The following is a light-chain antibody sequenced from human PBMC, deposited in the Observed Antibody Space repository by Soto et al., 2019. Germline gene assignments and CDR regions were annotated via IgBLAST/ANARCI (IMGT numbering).Light chain of an antibody. CDR3: QHYNSYSEA. J-gene: IGKJ1*01. CDR1: QTISSW. CDR2: KAS. Sequence: DIQMTQSPSTLSASVGDRVTITCRASQTISSWLAWYQQKPRKAPKLLIYKASTLKSGVPSRFSGSGSGTEFTLTISSLQPDDFATYYCQHYNSYSEAFGQGTKGEIK. V-gene: IGKV1-5*03.